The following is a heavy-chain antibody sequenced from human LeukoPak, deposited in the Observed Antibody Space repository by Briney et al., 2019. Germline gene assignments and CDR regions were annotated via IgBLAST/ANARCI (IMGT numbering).Heavy chain of an antibody. Sequence: GGSLRLSCAASGFIFSDYYMNWIRQAPGKGLEWVSYISSNGTTIYYADSVKGRFTISRDNAKNSLYLQMNSLRAEDTAIYYCAREDDWTYEEYWGQGTLVTVSS. CDR2: ISSNGTTI. CDR1: GFIFSDYY. J-gene: IGHJ4*02. V-gene: IGHV3-11*04. D-gene: IGHD3-9*01. CDR3: AREDDWTYEEY.